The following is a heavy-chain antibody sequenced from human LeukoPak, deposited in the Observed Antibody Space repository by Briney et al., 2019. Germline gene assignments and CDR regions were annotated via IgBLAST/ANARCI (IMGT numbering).Heavy chain of an antibody. CDR2: ISGSGVST. CDR1: GFTFSDYC. Sequence: GGSLRLSCAASGFTFSDYCMSWVRQAPGKGLEWVSAISGSGVSTYYADSVKGRFTISRDKSKNTLYLQMNSLRAEDTAVYYCAGYNCSSTTRYTGGFDYWGQGTLVTVSS. D-gene: IGHD2-2*02. CDR3: AGYNCSSTTRYTGGFDY. J-gene: IGHJ4*02. V-gene: IGHV3-23*01.